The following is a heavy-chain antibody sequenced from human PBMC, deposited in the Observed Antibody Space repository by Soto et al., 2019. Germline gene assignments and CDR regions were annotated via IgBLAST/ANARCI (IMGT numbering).Heavy chain of an antibody. V-gene: IGHV1-24*01. CDR1: GYTLTELS. CDR2: FDPEDGET. CDR3: ATVRFLEWLSMVWFDP. Sequence: ASVKVSCKVSGYTLTELSMQWVRQAPGKGLEWMGGFDPEDGETIYAQKFQGRVTMTEDTSTDTAYMELSSLRSEDTAVYYCATVRFLEWLSMVWFDPWGQGTLVTVSS. D-gene: IGHD3-3*01. J-gene: IGHJ5*02.